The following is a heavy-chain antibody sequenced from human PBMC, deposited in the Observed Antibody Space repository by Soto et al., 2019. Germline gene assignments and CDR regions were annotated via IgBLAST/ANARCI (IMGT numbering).Heavy chain of an antibody. CDR3: ARAVYCGDDCYSHGMDV. Sequence: QVQVVQSGAEVKKPGASVKISCKTSGYSFTDDYLHWVRQAPGQGLEWVGWINPHSGSTNFAQKFLGRVSMTRDTSISTAYMELFSLTSDDTAIYYCARAVYCGDDCYSHGMDVWGQGTTVTVSS. V-gene: IGHV1-2*02. CDR2: INPHSGST. CDR1: GYSFTDDY. J-gene: IGHJ6*02. D-gene: IGHD2-21*02.